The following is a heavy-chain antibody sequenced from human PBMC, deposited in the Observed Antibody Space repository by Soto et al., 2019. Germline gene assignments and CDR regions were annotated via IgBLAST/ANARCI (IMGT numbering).Heavy chain of an antibody. Sequence: EVQLLESGGGMVQPGGSLRVSCAASGFTFRNFVMSWVRQAPGKGLEWVSAIRATGGETFYADSVKGRFTISRDNSKNTLYLQMNSLRDEDTALYFCAQDRGWGVVSPSHDYWGQGTRVTVSS. J-gene: IGHJ4*02. CDR1: GFTFRNFV. D-gene: IGHD2-21*01. V-gene: IGHV3-23*01. CDR2: IRATGGET. CDR3: AQDRGWGVVSPSHDY.